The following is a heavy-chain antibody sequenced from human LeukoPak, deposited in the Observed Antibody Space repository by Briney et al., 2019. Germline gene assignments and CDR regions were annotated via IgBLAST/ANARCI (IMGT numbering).Heavy chain of an antibody. J-gene: IGHJ3*02. D-gene: IGHD6-13*01. CDR2: IYPGDSDT. V-gene: IGHV5-51*01. Sequence: GESLKISCKGSGYSFTSYWIGWVRQMPGKGLEWMGIIYPGDSDTRYSPSFQGQVTISADKSISTAYLQWSSLKASDTAMYYCARIQAPQLVPRDAFDIWGQGTMVTVTS. CDR1: GYSFTSYW. CDR3: ARIQAPQLVPRDAFDI.